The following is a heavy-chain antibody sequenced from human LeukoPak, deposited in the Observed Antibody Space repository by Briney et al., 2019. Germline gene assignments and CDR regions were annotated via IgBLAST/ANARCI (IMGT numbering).Heavy chain of an antibody. CDR1: GFTFSSYA. J-gene: IGHJ4*02. CDR2: ISSSGSTI. V-gene: IGHV3-11*04. CDR3: ARHRRDGYNYYFDY. Sequence: GGSLRLSCAASGFTFSSYAMSWIRQAPGEGLEWVSYISSSGSTIYYADSVKGRFTTSRDNAKNSLYLQMNSLRAEDTAVYYCARHRRDGYNYYFDYWGQGTLVTVSS. D-gene: IGHD5-24*01.